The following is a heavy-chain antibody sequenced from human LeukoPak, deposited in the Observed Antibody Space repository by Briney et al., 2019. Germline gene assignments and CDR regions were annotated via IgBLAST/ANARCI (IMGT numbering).Heavy chain of an antibody. J-gene: IGHJ4*02. CDR1: GYTFTSYG. V-gene: IGHV1-18*01. CDR2: ISAYNGNT. Sequence: GASVKVSCKASGYTFTSYGISWVRQAPGQGLEWMGWISAYNGNTNYAQKLQGRVSMTADTATSTAYMELRSLTSDDTAMYYCARSGRGTYYYFDLWGQGTLVTVSS. D-gene: IGHD5-12*01. CDR3: ARSGRGTYYYFDL.